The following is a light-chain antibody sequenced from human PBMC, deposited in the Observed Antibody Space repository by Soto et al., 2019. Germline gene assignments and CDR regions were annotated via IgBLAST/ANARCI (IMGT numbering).Light chain of an antibody. Sequence: IVLTQSPGTLSLSPGERATLSCRASQSVSSSYLAWYQQKPRQAPRLLIYGASTRATGIPVRFSGSGFGTEFTPTISSLQSEDFAVYYCQQYNRWPLTFGGGTKVDIK. CDR2: GAS. CDR3: QQYNRWPLT. V-gene: IGKV3-15*01. J-gene: IGKJ4*01. CDR1: QSVSSSY.